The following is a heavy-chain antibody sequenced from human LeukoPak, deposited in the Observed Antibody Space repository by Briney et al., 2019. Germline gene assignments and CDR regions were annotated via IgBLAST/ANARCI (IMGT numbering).Heavy chain of an antibody. CDR2: IWYDGSHT. CDR1: GFMFSSFG. Sequence: GGSLILSCAASGFMFSSFGMHWVRQAPGKGLEWVAVIWYDGSHTYNADSVKGRFTISRDNSKNTLYLQMNSLRAEDTALYYCAKDRGSYDSGSCQQDYWGQGTLVTVSS. D-gene: IGHD3-16*01. CDR3: AKDRGSYDSGSCQQDY. J-gene: IGHJ4*02. V-gene: IGHV3-33*06.